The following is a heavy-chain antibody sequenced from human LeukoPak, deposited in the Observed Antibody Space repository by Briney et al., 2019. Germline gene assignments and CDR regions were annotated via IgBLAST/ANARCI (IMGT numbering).Heavy chain of an antibody. CDR1: GYTFTIYA. Sequence: ASVKVACKSSGYTFTIYAMNWVRQAPGQGLEWMGWINTNTGNPTYAQGFTGRFVFSLDTSVSTAYLQISSLKAEDTAVYYCAGCSGGSCDQFDYWGQGTLVTVSS. D-gene: IGHD2-15*01. V-gene: IGHV7-4-1*02. J-gene: IGHJ4*02. CDR2: INTNTGNP. CDR3: AGCSGGSCDQFDY.